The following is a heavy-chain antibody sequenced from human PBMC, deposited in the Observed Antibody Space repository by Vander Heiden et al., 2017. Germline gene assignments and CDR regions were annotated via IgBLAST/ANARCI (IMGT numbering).Heavy chain of an antibody. CDR1: GFTFSSYA. CDR3: AKAAILGGYYYYGMDV. CDR2: ISGSGDST. Sequence: EVQLLASGGGLVQPGGSLRLSCPASGFTFSSYAMSWVRQAPGKGLEWVSAISGSGDSTYYADSVKGRFTISRDNSKNTLYLQMNSLRAEDTAVYYCAKAAILGGYYYYGMDVWGQGTTVTVSS. V-gene: IGHV3-23*01. J-gene: IGHJ6*02.